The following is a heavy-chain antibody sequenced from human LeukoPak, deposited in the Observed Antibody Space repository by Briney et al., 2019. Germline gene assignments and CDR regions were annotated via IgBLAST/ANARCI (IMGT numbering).Heavy chain of an antibody. CDR2: IYYSGST. D-gene: IGHD6-19*01. V-gene: IGHV4-39*01. CDR3: ARQEIAVAGRGAFDI. CDR1: GGSISSSSYY. Sequence: SETLSLTCTVSGGSISSSSYYWGWIRQPPGKGLEWIGSIYYSGSTYYNPSLKSRVTISVDTSKNQFSLKLSSVTAADTAVYYCARQEIAVAGRGAFDIWGQGTWSPSLQ. J-gene: IGHJ3*02.